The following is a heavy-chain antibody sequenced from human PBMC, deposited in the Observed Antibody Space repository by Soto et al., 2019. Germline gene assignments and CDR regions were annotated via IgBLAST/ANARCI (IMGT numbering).Heavy chain of an antibody. Sequence: PSETLSLTCTVSGGSISSGGYYWSWIRQHPGKGLEWIGYIYYSGSTYYNPSLKSRVTISVDTSKNQFSLKLSSVTAADTAVYYCARGYSSSSQGAFDIWGQGTMVTVSS. CDR3: ARGYSSSSQGAFDI. D-gene: IGHD6-13*01. CDR2: IYYSGST. CDR1: GGSISSGGYY. J-gene: IGHJ3*02. V-gene: IGHV4-31*03.